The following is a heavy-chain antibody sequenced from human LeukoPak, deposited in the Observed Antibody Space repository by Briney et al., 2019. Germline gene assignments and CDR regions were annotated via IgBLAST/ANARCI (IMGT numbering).Heavy chain of an antibody. CDR1: GFTFSSYA. CDR3: AKDRYSGSYLYYFDY. D-gene: IGHD1-26*01. J-gene: IGHJ4*02. V-gene: IGHV3-23*01. CDR2: ISGSGGST. Sequence: PGGSLRLSCAASGFTFSSYAMSWVRQAPGKGLEWVSAISGSGGSTYYADSEKGRFTISRDNSKNTLYLQMNSLRAEDTAVYYCAKDRYSGSYLYYFDYWGQGTLVTVSS.